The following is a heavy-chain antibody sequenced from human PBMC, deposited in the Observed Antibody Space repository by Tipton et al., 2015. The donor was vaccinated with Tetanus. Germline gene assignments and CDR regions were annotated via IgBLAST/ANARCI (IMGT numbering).Heavy chain of an antibody. J-gene: IGHJ4*02. V-gene: IGHV1-69-2*01. CDR2: IDPEDGET. Sequence: QLVQSGPEVKKPGATVKISRMVSGYTFIDYYIHWVQQAPGKGLEWMGLIDPEDGETVYAEKFQGRVTITADTSTDTAYMELRSLRFDDTATYYCSTDINGEAYWGQGTPVTVSS. D-gene: IGHD3-10*01. CDR1: GYTFIDYY. CDR3: STDINGEAY.